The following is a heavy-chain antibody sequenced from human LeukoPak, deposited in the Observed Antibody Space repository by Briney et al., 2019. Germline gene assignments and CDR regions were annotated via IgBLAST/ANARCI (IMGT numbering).Heavy chain of an antibody. CDR2: IYYSGST. CDR3: AREKSNSFDY. D-gene: IGHD5-24*01. CDR1: GGSISSYY. V-gene: IGHV4-59*01. Sequence: SETLSHTCTVSGGSISSYYWSWIRQPPGKGLEWIGYIYYSGSTNYNPSLKSRVTISVDTSKNQFSLKLSSVTAADTAVYYCAREKSNSFDYWGQGTLVTVSS. J-gene: IGHJ4*02.